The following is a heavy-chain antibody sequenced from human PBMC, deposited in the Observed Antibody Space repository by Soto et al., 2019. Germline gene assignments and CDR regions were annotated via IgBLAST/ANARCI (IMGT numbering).Heavy chain of an antibody. V-gene: IGHV3-53*04. CDR1: GFPVSDNY. CDR2: LYSGGTT. Sequence: EVQLVDSGGTLVQPGGSLRLSCAVSGFPVSDNYLSWVRQAPGKGLEWVSLLYSGGTTYFADSVKGRFTISRHNSNNPLYLQMNSLKPEDTAVYYCASHYCSGGSCHFDYWGQGTLVTVSS. D-gene: IGHD2-15*01. J-gene: IGHJ4*02. CDR3: ASHYCSGGSCHFDY.